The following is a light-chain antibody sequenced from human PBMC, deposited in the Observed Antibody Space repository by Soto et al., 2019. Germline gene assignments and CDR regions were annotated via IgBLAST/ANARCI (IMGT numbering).Light chain of an antibody. V-gene: IGLV2-11*01. CDR1: GNDVGAYNY. Sequence: QSALTQPRSVSGSPGQSVTISCTGTGNDVGAYNYVSWYQQHPGRHPKLMIYDVARWPSGVPDRFSGSKSGNTASLTISGLQAEDEADYFCCSYAGGYTYLFGTGTQLTVL. CDR2: DVA. J-gene: IGLJ1*01. CDR3: CSYAGGYTYL.